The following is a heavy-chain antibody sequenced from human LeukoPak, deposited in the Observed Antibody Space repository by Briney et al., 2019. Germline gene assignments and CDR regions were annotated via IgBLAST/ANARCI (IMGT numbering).Heavy chain of an antibody. CDR1: GGSISGYY. Sequence: SETLSLTCTVPGGSISGYYWSWIRQPPGKGLEWIGYISYSGSTNYNPSLKSRVSISVDTSKNQFSLKLSSVTAADTAVYYCARGGDPRIAAGGYFDYWGQGTLVTVSS. J-gene: IGHJ4*02. V-gene: IGHV4-59*01. D-gene: IGHD6-13*01. CDR2: ISYSGST. CDR3: ARGGDPRIAAGGYFDY.